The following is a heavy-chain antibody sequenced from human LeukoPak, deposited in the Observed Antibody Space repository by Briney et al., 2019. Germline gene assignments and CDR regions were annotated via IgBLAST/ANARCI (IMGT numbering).Heavy chain of an antibody. CDR3: ARDGDLGGFDY. Sequence: QAGGSLRLSCAASGFTFSSYAMSWVRQAPGKGLEWVSAISGSGGSAYYADSVKGRFTISRDNSKNTLYLQMNSLRAEDTAVYYCARDGDLGGFDYWGQGTLVTVSS. V-gene: IGHV3-23*01. CDR1: GFTFSSYA. CDR2: ISGSGGSA. J-gene: IGHJ4*02. D-gene: IGHD2-21*01.